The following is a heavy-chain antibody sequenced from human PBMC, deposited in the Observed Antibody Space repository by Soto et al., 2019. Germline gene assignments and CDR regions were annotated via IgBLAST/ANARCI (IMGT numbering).Heavy chain of an antibody. Sequence: ESGGGLVQPGGSLRLSCAASGFTFSNYRMSWVRQAPGKGLEWVANMKQDGSEKDYVGSVKGRFTISRDNAKNSLYLQMNSLTTEDTAVYYCARLITPRVLDSWGQGTLVTVSS. CDR2: MKQDGSEK. CDR1: GFTFSNYR. CDR3: ARLITPRVLDS. V-gene: IGHV3-7*05. J-gene: IGHJ4*02. D-gene: IGHD1-20*01.